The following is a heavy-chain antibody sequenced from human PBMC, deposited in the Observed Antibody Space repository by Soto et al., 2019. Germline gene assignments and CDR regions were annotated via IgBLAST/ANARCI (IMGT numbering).Heavy chain of an antibody. J-gene: IGHJ4*02. CDR1: GVSVRSYT. CDR2: VFSSVSA. D-gene: IGHD2-21*02. V-gene: IGHV4-4*07. CDR3: ARDGMTTGDT. Sequence: SETLSLTCIVSGVSVRSYTWSWVRQPANKGLEWVGRVFSSVSATYNPSLKSRVSISMDTPENRISLKLDSVTAADAGVYFCARDGMTTGDTWGPGTLVTVSS.